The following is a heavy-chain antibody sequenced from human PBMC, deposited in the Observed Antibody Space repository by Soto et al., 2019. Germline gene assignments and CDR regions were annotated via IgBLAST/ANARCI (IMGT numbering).Heavy chain of an antibody. V-gene: IGHV3-74*01. Sequence: PGGSLRLSCAASGFTFSSYWMHWVRQAPGKGLVWVSRISTDGSSTNYADSVKGRFTISRDNAKNTLYLQMNSLRAKDTAVYYCASSLLTPFDYWGQGTQVTVSS. D-gene: IGHD7-27*01. CDR3: ASSLLTPFDY. CDR1: GFTFSSYW. J-gene: IGHJ4*02. CDR2: ISTDGSST.